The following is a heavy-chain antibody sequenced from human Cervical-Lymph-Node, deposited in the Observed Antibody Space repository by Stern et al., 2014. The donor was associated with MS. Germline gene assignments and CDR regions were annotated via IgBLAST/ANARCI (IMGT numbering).Heavy chain of an antibody. J-gene: IGHJ3*02. CDR1: GFSLSNFW. V-gene: IGHV5-51*01. Sequence: EVQLVESGAEVKEPGESLKISCKASGFSLSNFWIGWVRQTPGKGLEWLGVVYPGDSDTRYSPSLQGQVTISADNSIDTAYIQWNNLKASDTAIYYCARSGTGAFDIWGQGTMVTVSS. CDR2: VYPGDSDT. D-gene: IGHD3/OR15-3a*01. CDR3: ARSGTGAFDI.